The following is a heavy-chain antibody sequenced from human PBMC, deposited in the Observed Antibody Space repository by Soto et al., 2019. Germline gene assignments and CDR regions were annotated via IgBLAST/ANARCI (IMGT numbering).Heavy chain of an antibody. CDR3: AEEYCSSTSCYKSGWFDP. J-gene: IGHJ5*02. CDR1: GYTFTSYY. D-gene: IGHD2-2*02. V-gene: IGHV1-46*01. CDR2: INPSGGST. Sequence: ASVKVSCKASGYTFTSYYMHWVRQAPGQGLEWMGIINPSGGSTSYAQKFQGRVTMTRDTSTSTVYMELSSLRSEDTAVYYCAEEYCSSTSCYKSGWFDPWGQGTLVTVS.